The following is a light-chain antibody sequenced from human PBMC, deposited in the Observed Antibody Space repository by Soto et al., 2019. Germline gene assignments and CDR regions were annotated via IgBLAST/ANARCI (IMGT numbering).Light chain of an antibody. CDR2: GAS. V-gene: IGKV3-20*01. CDR1: QSVRSTS. J-gene: IGKJ1*01. CDR3: QQYGSSRRT. Sequence: EIALTQSPGTLSLSPGERATLSCRASQSVRSTSLAWYQQKPGQPPRLLIYGASSRATGIPDRFSGSGSGTDFTLTISRLEPEDFAVYYCQQYGSSRRTFGQGTKVDI.